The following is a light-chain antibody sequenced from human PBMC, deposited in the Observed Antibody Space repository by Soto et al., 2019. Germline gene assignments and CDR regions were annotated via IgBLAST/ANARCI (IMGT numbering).Light chain of an antibody. Sequence: EIVMTQSPATLSVSPGERATLSCRASQSVSSYLAWYQQKPGQAPRLLIYGASTRATGIPARFSGSGSGTEFTLTISSLQSEDFAVYYCQQYGSSYTFGQGTKLEIK. CDR1: QSVSSY. V-gene: IGKV3-15*01. J-gene: IGKJ2*01. CDR2: GAS. CDR3: QQYGSSYT.